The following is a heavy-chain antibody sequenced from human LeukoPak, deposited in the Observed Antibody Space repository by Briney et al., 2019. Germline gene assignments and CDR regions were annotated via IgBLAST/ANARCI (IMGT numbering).Heavy chain of an antibody. Sequence: GGSLRLSCAASGFTFSSYSMHWVRQAPGKGLEWVAVIPYDGSNKYNADSVKGRFTISRDNSRNTLYLQMNSLRREDTAEYYCARAEYDRSGSIYYYYGMDIWGQGTTVTVSS. CDR2: IPYDGSNK. V-gene: IGHV3-30-3*01. CDR3: ARAEYDRSGSIYYYYGMDI. D-gene: IGHD3-22*01. J-gene: IGHJ6*02. CDR1: GFTFSSYS.